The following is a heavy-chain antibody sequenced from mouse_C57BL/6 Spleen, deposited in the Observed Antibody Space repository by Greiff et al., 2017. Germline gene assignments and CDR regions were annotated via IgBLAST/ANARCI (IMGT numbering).Heavy chain of an antibody. J-gene: IGHJ4*01. CDR3: ARSLGSYCTMDY. Sequence: QVQLQQPGAELVKPGASVKLSCKASGYTFTSYWMQWVKQRPGQGLEWIGEIDPSDSYTNYNQKFKGKATLTVDTSSSTAYMQLSSLTSEDSAVYYCARSLGSYCTMDYWGQGTSVTVSS. V-gene: IGHV1-50*01. D-gene: IGHD4-1*01. CDR1: GYTFTSYW. CDR2: IDPSDSYT.